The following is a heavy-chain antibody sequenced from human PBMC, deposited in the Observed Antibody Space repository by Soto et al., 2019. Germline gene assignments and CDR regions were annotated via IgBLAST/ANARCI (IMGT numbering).Heavy chain of an antibody. J-gene: IGHJ3*02. Sequence: GGSLRLSCAASGFTFDDYAMHWVRQAPGKGLEWVSGISWNSGSIGYADSVKGRFTISRDNAKNSLYLQMNSLRAEDTALYYCAKELAYSSLILGAFDIWGQGTMVTVSS. CDR3: AKELAYSSLILGAFDI. CDR2: ISWNSGSI. CDR1: GFTFDDYA. V-gene: IGHV3-9*01. D-gene: IGHD6-6*01.